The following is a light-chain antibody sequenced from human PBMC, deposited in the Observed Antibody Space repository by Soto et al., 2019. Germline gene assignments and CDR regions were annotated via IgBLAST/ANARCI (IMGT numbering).Light chain of an antibody. CDR2: GAS. J-gene: IGKJ1*01. CDR1: QSVSSNF. CDR3: QQYDSFRWT. V-gene: IGKV3-20*01. Sequence: EIVLTQSPCTLSLSPGERATLSCRASQSVSSNFLAWYQQKPGQTPRLLIYGASSRATGIPDRFSGSGSGTDFTLTISRLEPEDFAVYFCQQYDSFRWTFGQGTKVEIK.